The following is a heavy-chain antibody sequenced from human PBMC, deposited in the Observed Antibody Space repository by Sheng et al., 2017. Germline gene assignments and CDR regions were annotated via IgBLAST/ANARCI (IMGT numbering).Heavy chain of an antibody. CDR2: IKEDGSES. V-gene: IGHV3-7*01. Sequence: EVQLVESGGGLVQPGGSLRLSCVVSGFTFSSYWMSWVRQAPGKGLEWVANIKEDGSESYYVDSVKGRFTISRDNAKNSVYLQMSSLRAADTAVYYCAGRPAHWGWYDYWGQGTLVTVSS. CDR3: AGRPAHWGWYDY. D-gene: IGHD7-27*01. CDR1: GFTFSSYW. J-gene: IGHJ4*02.